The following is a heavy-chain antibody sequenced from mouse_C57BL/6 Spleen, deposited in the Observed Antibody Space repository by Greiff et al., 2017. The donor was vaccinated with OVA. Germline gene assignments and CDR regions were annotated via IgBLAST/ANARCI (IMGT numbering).Heavy chain of an antibody. Sequence: VQLQQPGAELVMPGASVKLSCKASGYTFTSYWMHWVKQRPGQGLEWIGEIDPSDSYTNYNQKFKGKSTLTVDKSSSTAYMQLSSLTSEDSAVYYCALVKGFWYFDVWGTGTTVTVSS. J-gene: IGHJ1*03. CDR3: ALVKGFWYFDV. CDR2: IDPSDSYT. D-gene: IGHD2-2*01. CDR1: GYTFTSYW. V-gene: IGHV1-69*01.